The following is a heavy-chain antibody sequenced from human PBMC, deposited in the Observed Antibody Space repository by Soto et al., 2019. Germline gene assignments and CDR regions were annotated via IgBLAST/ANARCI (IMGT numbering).Heavy chain of an antibody. J-gene: IGHJ4*02. CDR2: MYYSGIT. CDR3: AREDMSGTYYFDY. CDR1: GAPVSSETHF. D-gene: IGHD1-26*01. Sequence: SETLSLTCTVSGAPVSSETHFWTWIRQPPGKGLEWIGYMYYSGITNSNPALKSRVTLSVDRSRDQFSLSLNSVTAADTAVYYCAREDMSGTYYFDYWGPGIQVTVSS. V-gene: IGHV4-61*01.